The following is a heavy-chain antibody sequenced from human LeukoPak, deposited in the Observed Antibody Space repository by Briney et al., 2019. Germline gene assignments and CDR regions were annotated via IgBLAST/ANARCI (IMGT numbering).Heavy chain of an antibody. Sequence: SETLSLTCTVSGGSISVYYWSWVRQPPGKGLEWIGYISHSGSINYNPPLQSRVTISIDTSNNQFSLNVRSATAADTAVYYCARRRDAYLLDYWGQGTLVTVSS. V-gene: IGHV4-59*01. D-gene: IGHD5-24*01. CDR1: GGSISVYY. J-gene: IGHJ4*02. CDR3: ARRRDAYLLDY. CDR2: ISHSGSI.